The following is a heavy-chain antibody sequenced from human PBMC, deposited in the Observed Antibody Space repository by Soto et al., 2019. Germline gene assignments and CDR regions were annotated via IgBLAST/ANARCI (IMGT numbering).Heavy chain of an antibody. V-gene: IGHV4-31*03. Sequence: PWETLSLTCTVSGGSISSGGYYWSWIRQHPGKGLEWIGYIYYSGSTYYNPSLKSRVTISVDTSKNQFSLKLSSVTAADTAVYYCARVDYRDNYYGMDVWGQGTTVTVSS. CDR2: IYYSGST. CDR3: ARVDYRDNYYGMDV. J-gene: IGHJ6*02. D-gene: IGHD4-4*01. CDR1: GGSISSGGYY.